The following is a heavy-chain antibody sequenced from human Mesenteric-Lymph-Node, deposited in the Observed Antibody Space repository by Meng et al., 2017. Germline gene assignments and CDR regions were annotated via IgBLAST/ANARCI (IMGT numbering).Heavy chain of an antibody. D-gene: IGHD4-17*01. V-gene: IGHV4-4*02. J-gene: IGHJ4*02. Sequence: VQLCASCRGLVRPVGPRDRTCDVSGGSLRNAKWWGWVRLAPGKGLEWIGEIYHSGRTNYNPSVTSLVSMSVDKSQNHFSLSLSSVSVADTDVYYCTTLYGDSISWGQGTLVTVSS. CDR1: GGSLRNAKW. CDR3: TTLYGDSIS. CDR2: IYHSGRT.